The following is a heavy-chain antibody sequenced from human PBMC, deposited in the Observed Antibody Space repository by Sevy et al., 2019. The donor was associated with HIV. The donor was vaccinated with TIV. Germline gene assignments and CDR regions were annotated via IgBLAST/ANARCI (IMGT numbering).Heavy chain of an antibody. V-gene: IGHV3-30-3*01. J-gene: IGHJ5*02. Sequence: GGSLRLSCAASGFTFSSYAMHWVRQAPGKGLEWVAVISYDGSNKYYADSVKGRFTISRDNSKNTLYLQMNSLRAEDMAVYYCARDVTDIVVVPAAIGENWFDPWGQGTLVTVSS. CDR3: ARDVTDIVVVPAAIGENWFDP. CDR2: ISYDGSNK. CDR1: GFTFSSYA. D-gene: IGHD2-2*01.